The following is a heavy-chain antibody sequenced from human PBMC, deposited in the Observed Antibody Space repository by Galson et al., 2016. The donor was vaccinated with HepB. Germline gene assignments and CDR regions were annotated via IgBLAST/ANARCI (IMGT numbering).Heavy chain of an antibody. Sequence: SLRLSCAVSGFTFSTYAMHWVRQAPGKGLEWVAVIWYDGTFMYYADSVKGRFTSSRDNSKHTLHLEMNSLRPEDTAIYYGAKDRQPRGLGYYLDYWGQGTLVTVSS. J-gene: IGHJ4*02. CDR3: AKDRQPRGLGYYLDY. D-gene: IGHD3-16*01. V-gene: IGHV3-33*06. CDR2: IWYDGTFM. CDR1: GFTFSTYA.